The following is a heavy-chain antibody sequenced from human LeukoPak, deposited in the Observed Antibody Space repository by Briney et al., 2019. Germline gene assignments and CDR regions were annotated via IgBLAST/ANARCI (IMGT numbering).Heavy chain of an antibody. CDR2: MNPNSGNT. D-gene: IGHD3-22*01. J-gene: IGHJ3*02. V-gene: IGHV1-8*01. Sequence: ASVKVASKASGYTFTSYDINWVRQATGQGLVWMGWMNPNSGNTGYAQKFQGRVTMTRNTSISTAYMELSSLRSEDTAVYYCARIVVGAFDIWGQGTMVTVSS. CDR3: ARIVVGAFDI. CDR1: GYTFTSYD.